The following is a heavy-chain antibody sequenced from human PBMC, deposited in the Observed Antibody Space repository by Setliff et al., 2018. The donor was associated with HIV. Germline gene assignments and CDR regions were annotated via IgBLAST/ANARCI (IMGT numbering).Heavy chain of an antibody. J-gene: IGHJ6*03. V-gene: IGHV4-39*07. Sequence: SETLSLTCSVEGESISTGTYYWGWIRQPPGKGLECIGTIYYSGSTHYNPSLKSRVTISVDTSKNQFSLKVTSVTAADTAVYYCARDRGSSYYYYYYLDVWGKGTTVTVSS. CDR3: ARDRGSSYYYYYYLDV. CDR1: GESISTGTYY. D-gene: IGHD6-6*01. CDR2: IYYSGST.